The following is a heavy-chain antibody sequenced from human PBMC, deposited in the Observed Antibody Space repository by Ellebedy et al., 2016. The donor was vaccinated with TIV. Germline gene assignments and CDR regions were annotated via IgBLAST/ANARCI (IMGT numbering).Heavy chain of an antibody. CDR3: ARSRVVAVPTIFDY. D-gene: IGHD2-2*01. CDR1: GYSFSDYD. CDR2: FNPNTGNT. J-gene: IGHJ4*02. V-gene: IGHV1-8*01. Sequence: ASVKVSCKASGYSFSDYDINWVRQATGQGLEWMGWFNPNTGNTGSAQKFQGRVTMTRNTSLNTAYMELSSLRSEDTAVYYCARSRVVAVPTIFDYWGQGTLVTVSS.